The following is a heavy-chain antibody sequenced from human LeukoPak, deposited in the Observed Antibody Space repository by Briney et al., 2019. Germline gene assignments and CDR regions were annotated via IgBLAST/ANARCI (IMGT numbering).Heavy chain of an antibody. CDR3: ARAHCSGRGCYQRYDGFDI. D-gene: IGHD2-15*01. J-gene: IGHJ3*02. V-gene: IGHV3-48*04. CDR1: GFAFSSSS. Sequence: GGSLRLSCAASGFAFSSSSMNWVRQAPGKGLEWISYISSDSNIIYYADSVKGRFTISRDNAKNALYLQMNSLRAEDTAVYYCARAHCSGRGCYQRYDGFDIWGQGTVVTVSS. CDR2: ISSDSNII.